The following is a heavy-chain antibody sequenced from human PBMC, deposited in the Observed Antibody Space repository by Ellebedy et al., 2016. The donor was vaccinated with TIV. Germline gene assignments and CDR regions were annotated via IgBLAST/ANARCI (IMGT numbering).Heavy chain of an antibody. CDR2: INHSGST. J-gene: IGHJ4*03. CDR3: ATGHYGDYNFDY. D-gene: IGHD4-17*01. CDR1: GGSFSGYY. Sequence: SETLSLTCAVYGGSFSGYYWSWIRQPPGKGLEWIGEINHSGSTNYNPSLKSRVTVSVDTSKNQFSLKLSSVTAADTAVYYCATGHYGDYNFDYWGQGTTVTVSS. V-gene: IGHV4-34*01.